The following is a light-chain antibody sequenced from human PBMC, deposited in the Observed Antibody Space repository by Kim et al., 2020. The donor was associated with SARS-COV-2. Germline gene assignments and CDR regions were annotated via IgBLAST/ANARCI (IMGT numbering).Light chain of an antibody. J-gene: IGKJ1*01. CDR1: QSISNN. CDR2: DAF. CDR3: QQYNNWPVT. V-gene: IGKV3-15*01. Sequence: EIVMTQSPATLSVSPGDRVTLTCRASQSISNNLAWYQQSPGQPPRLLIYDAFTRATGVPPGFSGTVSETEFTLTINSLQSEDFGVYYCQQYNNWPVTFGQGTKVEIK.